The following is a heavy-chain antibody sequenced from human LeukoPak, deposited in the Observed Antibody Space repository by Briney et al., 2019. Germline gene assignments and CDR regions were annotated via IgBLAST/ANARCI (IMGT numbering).Heavy chain of an antibody. J-gene: IGHJ6*03. Sequence: ASVKVSCKASGYTFTGYYMHWVRQAPGQGLEWMGWINPNSGGTNYAQKFQGRVTMTRDTSISTAYMELSRLRSDDTAVYYCARDTPAQNYYYMDVWGKGTTVTISS. CDR1: GYTFTGYY. V-gene: IGHV1-2*02. CDR3: ARDTPAQNYYYMDV. CDR2: INPNSGGT. D-gene: IGHD2-2*01.